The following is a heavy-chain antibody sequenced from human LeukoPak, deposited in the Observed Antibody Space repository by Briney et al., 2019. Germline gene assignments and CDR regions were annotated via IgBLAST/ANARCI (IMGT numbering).Heavy chain of an antibody. CDR1: GFTFSNYW. Sequence: GGSLRLSCAASGFTFSNYWMHWVRQAPGKGLVWVSRINSDGINTSYADSVKGRFTISRDNAKNSLFLQMNSLRAEDTATYYCARGEFGDYYYFYMDVWGKGTTVTVSS. CDR3: ARGEFGDYYYFYMDV. CDR2: INSDGINT. D-gene: IGHD2/OR15-2a*01. V-gene: IGHV3-74*01. J-gene: IGHJ6*03.